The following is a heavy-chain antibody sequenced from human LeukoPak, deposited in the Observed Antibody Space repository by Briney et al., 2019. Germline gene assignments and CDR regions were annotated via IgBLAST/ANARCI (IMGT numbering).Heavy chain of an antibody. CDR3: ARDPTPFTIFGVVSDYYGMDV. D-gene: IGHD3-3*01. Sequence: GGSLRLSCAASGFTFSSYSMNWVRQAPGKGLEWVSYISSSSSTIYYADSVKGRFTISRDNAKNSLYLQMNSLRAEDTAAYYCARDPTPFTIFGVVSDYYGMDVWGQGTTVTVSS. CDR2: ISSSSSTI. J-gene: IGHJ6*02. CDR1: GFTFSSYS. V-gene: IGHV3-48*01.